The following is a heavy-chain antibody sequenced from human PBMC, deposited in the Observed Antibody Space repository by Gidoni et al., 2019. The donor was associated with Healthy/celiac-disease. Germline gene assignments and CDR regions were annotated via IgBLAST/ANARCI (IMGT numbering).Heavy chain of an antibody. CDR2: ISSSSSYI. CDR1: GFTFSSDS. J-gene: IGHJ3*02. D-gene: IGHD6-6*01. Sequence: EVQLVESGGGLVKPGGSLRLSCAASGFTFSSDSMTWVRQAPGKGLEWVSSISSSSSYIYYADSVKGRFTISRDNAKNSLYLQMNSLRAEDTAVYYCARGYSSSSRDAFDIWGQGTMVTVSS. V-gene: IGHV3-21*01. CDR3: ARGYSSSSRDAFDI.